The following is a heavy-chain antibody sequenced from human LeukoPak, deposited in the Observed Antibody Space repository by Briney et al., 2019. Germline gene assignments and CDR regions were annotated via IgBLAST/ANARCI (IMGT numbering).Heavy chain of an antibody. CDR2: IYYSGST. CDR3: ARQGGYALSYYYYYMDV. CDR1: GDPISSSSYY. D-gene: IGHD5-12*01. V-gene: IGHV4-39*01. Sequence: PSETLSLTCTVSGDPISSSSYYWGWIRQPPGKGLEWIGTIYYSGSTYYNPSLKSRVTISVDTSKNQFSLKLSSVTAADTAVYYCARQGGYALSYYYYYMDVWGKGTTVTISS. J-gene: IGHJ6*03.